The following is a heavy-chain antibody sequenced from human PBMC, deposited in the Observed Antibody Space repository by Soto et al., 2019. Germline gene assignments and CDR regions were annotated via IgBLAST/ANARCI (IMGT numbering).Heavy chain of an antibody. CDR1: GGSFSGYY. CDR3: ARVYGATMVRGVIRINWFDP. CDR2: INHSGST. V-gene: IGHV4-34*01. D-gene: IGHD3-10*01. Sequence: PSETLSLTCAVYGGSFSGYYWSWIRRPPGKGLEWIGEINHSGSTNYNPSLKSRVTISVDTSKNQFSLKLSSVTAADTAVYYCARVYGATMVRGVIRINWFDPWGQGTLVTVSS. J-gene: IGHJ5*02.